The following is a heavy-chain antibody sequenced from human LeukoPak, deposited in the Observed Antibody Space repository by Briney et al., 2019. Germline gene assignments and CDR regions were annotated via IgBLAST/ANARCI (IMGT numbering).Heavy chain of an antibody. CDR1: GGSLSSYY. D-gene: IGHD6-13*01. Sequence: SETLSLTCTVSGGSLSSYYWSWIRQPPGKGLEWIGYIYYSGSTNYNPSLKSRVTISVDTSKNQFSLKLSSVTAADTAVYYCARGYSSSWFDYYYYYMDVWGKGTTVTVSS. J-gene: IGHJ6*03. CDR3: ARGYSSSWFDYYYYYMDV. CDR2: IYYSGST. V-gene: IGHV4-59*01.